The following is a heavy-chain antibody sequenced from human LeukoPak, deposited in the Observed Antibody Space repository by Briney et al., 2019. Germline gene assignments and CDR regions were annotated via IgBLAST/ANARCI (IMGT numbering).Heavy chain of an antibody. V-gene: IGHV4-39*07. CDR2: IFTSGSA. J-gene: IGHJ4*02. CDR3: ARDSGVPYSNSSGPFDY. Sequence: SETLSLTCSVSGVSISSSNYYWGWIRQPPGKGLEWIGRIFTSGSANYNPALKSRVTMSVDTSKNQFSLKLSSVTAADTAVYYCARDSGVPYSNSSGPFDYWGQGTLVTVSS. D-gene: IGHD6-6*01. CDR1: GVSISSSNYY.